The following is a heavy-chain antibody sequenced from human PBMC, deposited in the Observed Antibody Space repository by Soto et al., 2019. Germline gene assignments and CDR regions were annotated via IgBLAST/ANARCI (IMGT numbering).Heavy chain of an antibody. V-gene: IGHV3-23*01. CDR1: GFIFSDYA. CDR3: AKYRMSRNSVWDPFDV. Sequence: EVQLSESGGGLVQPGGSLRLSCAASGFIFSDYAMSWVRQAPGKGLEWISSLGGPGDDTYYADYVKGRFTISRDNSKNTMSLQMDSLIAEDTAIYYCAKYRMSRNSVWDPFDVWGQGTMVTVSS. CDR2: LGGPGDDT. J-gene: IGHJ3*01. D-gene: IGHD1-26*01.